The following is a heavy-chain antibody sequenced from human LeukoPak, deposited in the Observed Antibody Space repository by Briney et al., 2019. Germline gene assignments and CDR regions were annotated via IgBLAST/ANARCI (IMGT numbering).Heavy chain of an antibody. CDR1: GGTFSSYT. J-gene: IGHJ5*02. CDR2: IIPILGIA. Sequence: ASVKVCCKASGGTFSSYTISWVRQAPGQGLEWMGRIIPILGIANYAQKFQGRVTITADKSTSTAYMELSSLRSEDTAVYYCARGAHYYDFWSGYWNWFDPWGQGTLVTVSS. CDR3: ARGAHYYDFWSGYWNWFDP. V-gene: IGHV1-69*02. D-gene: IGHD3-3*01.